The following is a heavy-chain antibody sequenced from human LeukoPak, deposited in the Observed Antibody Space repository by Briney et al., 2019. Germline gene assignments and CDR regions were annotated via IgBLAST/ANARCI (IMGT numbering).Heavy chain of an antibody. J-gene: IGHJ6*02. CDR3: ARGFKEGGRYYYYGMDV. D-gene: IGHD3-16*01. CDR2: INHSGST. CDR1: GGSFSGYY. V-gene: IGHV4-34*01. Sequence: SETLSLTCAVYGGSFSGYYWSWIRQPPGKGLEWIGEINHSGSTNYNPSLKSRVTISVDTSKNQFSLKLSSVTAADTAVYYCARGFKEGGRYYYYGMDVWGQGTTVTVSS.